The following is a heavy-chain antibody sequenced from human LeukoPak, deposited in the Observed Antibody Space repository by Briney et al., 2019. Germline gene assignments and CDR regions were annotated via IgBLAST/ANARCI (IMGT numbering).Heavy chain of an antibody. CDR3: ARHPASRDGYNLRSGYFDY. D-gene: IGHD5-24*01. CDR2: IYYSGST. J-gene: IGHJ4*02. V-gene: IGHV4-39*01. Sequence: GSLRLSCAASGFTVSSNYMNWVRQAPGKGLEWIGSIYYSGSTYYNPSLKSRVTISVDTSKNQFSLKLSSVTAADTAVYYCARHPASRDGYNLRSGYFDYWGQGTLVTVSS. CDR1: GFTVSSNY.